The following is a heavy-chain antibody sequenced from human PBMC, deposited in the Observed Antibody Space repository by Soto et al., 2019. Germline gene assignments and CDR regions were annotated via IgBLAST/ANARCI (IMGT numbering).Heavy chain of an antibody. Sequence: QVQLQESGPRLVKPSQTLSLSCAVSGGSIIRASYSWNWIRQSPGRGLEWIGHIYSRGSTYYNPSLKRRISISVDPSNNQFALKLTSVTAADTAVFFCAREDAARIERWFDAWGQGILVTVSS. V-gene: IGHV4-31*11. D-gene: IGHD6-6*01. CDR3: AREDAARIERWFDA. CDR1: GGSIIRASYS. J-gene: IGHJ5*02. CDR2: IYSRGST.